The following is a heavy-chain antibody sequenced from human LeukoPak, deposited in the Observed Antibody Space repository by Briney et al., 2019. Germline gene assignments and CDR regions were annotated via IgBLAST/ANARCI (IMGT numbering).Heavy chain of an antibody. CDR2: IKQDGSEK. D-gene: IGHD3-22*01. CDR3: ARSMIVVVTPDY. J-gene: IGHJ4*02. V-gene: IGHV3-7*01. CDR1: GFTVSSNS. Sequence: GGSLRLSCTVSGFTVSSNSMSWVRQAPGKGLEWVANIKQDGSEKYYVDSVKGRFTISRDNAKNSLYLQMNSLRAEDTAVYYCARSMIVVVTPDYWGQGTLVTVSS.